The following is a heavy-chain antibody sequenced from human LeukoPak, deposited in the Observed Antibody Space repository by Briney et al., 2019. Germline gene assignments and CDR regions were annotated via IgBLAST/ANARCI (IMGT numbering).Heavy chain of an antibody. V-gene: IGHV4-39*01. Sequence: SETLSLTCTVSGGSISSSSYYWGWIRQPPGKGLEWIGSIYYSGSTYYNPSLKSRVTISVDTSKNQFSLKLSSVTVADTAVYYCASRLVGATVDYWGQGTLVTVSS. CDR1: GGSISSSSYY. D-gene: IGHD1-26*01. J-gene: IGHJ4*02. CDR3: ASRLVGATVDY. CDR2: IYYSGST.